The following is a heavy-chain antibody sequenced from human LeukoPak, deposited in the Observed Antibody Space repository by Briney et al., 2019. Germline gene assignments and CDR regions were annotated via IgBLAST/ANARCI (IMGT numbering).Heavy chain of an antibody. J-gene: IGHJ4*02. CDR1: GGSFSGYY. CDR3: ARIAAAGTKGAYFDY. CDR2: INHSGST. V-gene: IGHV4-34*01. D-gene: IGHD6-13*01. Sequence: PSETLSLTCAVYGGSFSGYYWSWIRQPPGKGLEWIGEINHSGSTNYNPSLKSRVTISVDTSKNQFSLKLSSVTAADTAVYYCARIAAAGTKGAYFDYWGQGTLVTVSS.